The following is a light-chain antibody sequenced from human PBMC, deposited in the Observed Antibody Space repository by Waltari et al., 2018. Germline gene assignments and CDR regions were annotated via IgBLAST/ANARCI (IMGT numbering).Light chain of an antibody. CDR3: CSYAGSNTPMV. J-gene: IGLJ2*01. CDR1: SSDVGSYNL. V-gene: IGLV2-23*02. Sequence: QSALTQPASVSGSPGQSITLSCTGTSSDVGSYNLVSWYQQHPGKAPKLMIYEVSRRSSGVSNRFSGSKSGNTASLTISGLQAEDESDYYCCSYAGSNTPMVFGGGTKLTVL. CDR2: EVS.